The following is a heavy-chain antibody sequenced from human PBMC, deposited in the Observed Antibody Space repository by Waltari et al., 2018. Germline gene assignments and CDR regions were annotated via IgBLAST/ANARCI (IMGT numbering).Heavy chain of an antibody. CDR1: GGTFSSYA. CDR2: IIPSFGTA. Sequence: QVQLVQSGAEVKKPGSSVKVSCKASGGTFSSYAISWVRQAPGQGLEWMGGIIPSFGTANYAQKCQGRVTITTDESTSTAYMELSSLRSEDTAVYYCAREEGGDGDYYYYYGMDVWGQGTTVTVSS. V-gene: IGHV1-69*05. CDR3: AREEGGDGDYYYYYGMDV. J-gene: IGHJ6*02. D-gene: IGHD4-17*01.